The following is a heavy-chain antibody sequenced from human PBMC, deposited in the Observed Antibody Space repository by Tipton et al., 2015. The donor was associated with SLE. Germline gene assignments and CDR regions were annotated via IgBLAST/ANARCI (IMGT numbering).Heavy chain of an antibody. CDR1: GGSLSSSSYY. CDR2: IYYSGST. D-gene: IGHD5-12*01. Sequence: LSCTVSGGSLSSSSYYWGWIRQPPGKGLEWIGSIYYSGSTYYNPSLKSRVTISVDTSKNQFSLKLSSVTAADTAVYYCARQLRFFDYWGQGTLVTVSS. CDR3: ARQLRFFDY. V-gene: IGHV4-39*01. J-gene: IGHJ4*02.